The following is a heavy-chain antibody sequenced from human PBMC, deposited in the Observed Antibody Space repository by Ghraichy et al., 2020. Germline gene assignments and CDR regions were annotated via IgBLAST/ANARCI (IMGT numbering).Heavy chain of an antibody. CDR3: ARVPSIGDYEGGGY. CDR2: INPNGGGT. CDR1: GYTFTGYY. Sequence: ASVKVSCKASGYTFTGYYMHWVRQAPGQGLEWMGRINPNGGGTNYAQKFQGRVTMTRDTSISTAYMELNRLRSDDTAVYYCARVPSIGDYEGGGYWGQGTLVTVSS. D-gene: IGHD4-17*01. V-gene: IGHV1-2*06. J-gene: IGHJ4*02.